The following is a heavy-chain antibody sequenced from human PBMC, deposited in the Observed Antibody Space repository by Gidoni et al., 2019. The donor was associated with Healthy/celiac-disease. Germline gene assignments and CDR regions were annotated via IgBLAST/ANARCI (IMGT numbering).Heavy chain of an antibody. CDR2: IIPIFGTA. D-gene: IGHD3-3*01. CDR1: GVTFSSYA. CDR3: ARDFSLYYDFWSGHSGFDY. V-gene: IGHV1-69*01. J-gene: IGHJ4*02. Sequence: QVQLVQSGAAVKKPGSSVKVSCKASGVTFSSYAISWVRQAPGQGLEWMGGIIPIFGTANYAQKFQGRVTITADESTSTAYMELSSLRSEDTAVYYCARDFSLYYDFWSGHSGFDYWGQGTLVTVSS.